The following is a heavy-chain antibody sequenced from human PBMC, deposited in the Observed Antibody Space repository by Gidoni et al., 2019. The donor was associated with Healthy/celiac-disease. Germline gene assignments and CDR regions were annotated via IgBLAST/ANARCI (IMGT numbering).Heavy chain of an antibody. Sequence: QLQLQESGPGLVKPSETLSLTCTVSGGSISSSSYYWGWIRQPPGKGLEWIGSIYYSGSTYYNPSLKSRVTISVDTSKNQFSLKLSSVTAADTAVYYCARHVAAAAPFDYWGQGTLVTVSS. CDR3: ARHVAAAAPFDY. J-gene: IGHJ4*02. CDR1: GGSISSSSYY. D-gene: IGHD6-13*01. V-gene: IGHV4-39*01. CDR2: IYYSGST.